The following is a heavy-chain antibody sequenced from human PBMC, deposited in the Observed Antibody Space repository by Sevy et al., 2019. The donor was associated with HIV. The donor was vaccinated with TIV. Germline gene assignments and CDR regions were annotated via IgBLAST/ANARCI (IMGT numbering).Heavy chain of an antibody. Sequence: SETLSLTCSVSGYFIRNGYCWGWIRQPPGKGLQWIANIDHSGTTNYNPSLKIRVTISVDTSKNQVSLKLSSVTAADTAVYYCARDSSSWYNYPYYMDVWGKGTTVTVSS. CDR1: GYFIRNGYC. CDR2: IDHSGTT. J-gene: IGHJ6*03. V-gene: IGHV4-38-2*02. CDR3: ARDSSSWYNYPYYMDV. D-gene: IGHD6-13*01.